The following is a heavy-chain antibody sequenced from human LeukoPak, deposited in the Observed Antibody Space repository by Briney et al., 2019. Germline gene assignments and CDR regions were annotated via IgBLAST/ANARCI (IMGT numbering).Heavy chain of an antibody. CDR3: ARAFHYYDSNGPHY. CDR2: INTDGSST. V-gene: IGHV3-74*01. J-gene: IGHJ4*02. CDR1: GFTFSSYW. Sequence: GGSLRLSCAASGFTFSSYWMHWVRQAPGKGLVWVSRINTDGSSTSYADSVKGRYTISRDNAKNTLNLQMNSLRAEDTAVYYCARAFHYYDSNGPHYRGQGTLVTVSS. D-gene: IGHD3-22*01.